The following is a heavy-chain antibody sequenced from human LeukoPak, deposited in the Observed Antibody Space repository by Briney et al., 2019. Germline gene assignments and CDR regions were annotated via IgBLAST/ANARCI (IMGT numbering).Heavy chain of an antibody. CDR1: GYTFTSYG. CDR2: ISAYNGNT. Sequence: GASVKVSCKASGYTFTSYGISWVRQAPGQGLEWMGWISAYNGNTNYAQKLRGRVTMTTDTSTSTAYMELRSLRSDDTAVYYRARVTPTYGGLDPFDYWGQGTLVTVSS. CDR3: ARVTPTYGGLDPFDY. D-gene: IGHD4-23*01. V-gene: IGHV1-18*01. J-gene: IGHJ4*02.